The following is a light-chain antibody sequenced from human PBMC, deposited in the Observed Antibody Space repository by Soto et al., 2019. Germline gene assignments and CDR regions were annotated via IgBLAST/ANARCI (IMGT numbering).Light chain of an antibody. V-gene: IGKV3-11*01. CDR1: QRVSSY. Sequence: EIVLTQSPATLSLSPGERATLSCRASQRVSSYLAWYQQKPGQAPRLLIYDASNRATGIPARFSGSGSGTDFTLTISSLEPEDFAVYYCQQRSNWTFGQGTKLEIK. CDR2: DAS. J-gene: IGKJ2*01. CDR3: QQRSNWT.